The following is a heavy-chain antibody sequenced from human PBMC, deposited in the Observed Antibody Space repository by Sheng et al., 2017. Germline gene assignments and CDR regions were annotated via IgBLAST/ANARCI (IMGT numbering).Heavy chain of an antibody. CDR2: IYHSGST. Sequence: QVQLQESGPGLVKPSETLSLTCTVSGYSISSGYYWGWIRQPPGKGLEWIGSIYHSGSTYYNPSLKSRVTISVDTSKNQFSLKLSSVTAADTAVYYCATGLTTQPLNWFDPVGPGNPGPPSPQ. CDR3: ATGLTTQPLNWFDP. J-gene: IGHJ5*02. CDR1: GYSISSGYY. D-gene: IGHD4-17*01. V-gene: IGHV4-38-2*02.